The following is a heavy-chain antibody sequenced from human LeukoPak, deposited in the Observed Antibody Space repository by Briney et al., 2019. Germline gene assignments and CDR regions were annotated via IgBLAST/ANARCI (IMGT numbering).Heavy chain of an antibody. CDR2: ISAYNGNT. J-gene: IGHJ3*02. Sequence: ASVRVSFKASGYTFTSYGISWVRQAPGQGLEWMGWISAYNGNTNYAQKLQGRVTMTTDTSTSTAYMELRSLRSDDTAVYYCARRHFFSLVGATSQGDDAFDIWGQGTMVTVSS. CDR3: ARRHFFSLVGATSQGDDAFDI. CDR1: GYTFTSYG. D-gene: IGHD1-26*01. V-gene: IGHV1-18*01.